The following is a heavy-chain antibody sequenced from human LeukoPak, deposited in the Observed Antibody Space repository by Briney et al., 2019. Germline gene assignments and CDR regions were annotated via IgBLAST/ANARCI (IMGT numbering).Heavy chain of an antibody. Sequence: ASVKVSCKASGYTFTSYDINWVRQATGQGLEWMGWMNPNSGNTGYAQKFQGRVTMTRSTSISTAYMELNSLRSEDTAVYYCARNPKGYCSGGSCNRYYYYYYYMDVWGKGTTVTVSS. CDR1: GYTFTSYD. V-gene: IGHV1-8*01. D-gene: IGHD2-15*01. CDR3: ARNPKGYCSGGSCNRYYYYYYYMDV. J-gene: IGHJ6*03. CDR2: MNPNSGNT.